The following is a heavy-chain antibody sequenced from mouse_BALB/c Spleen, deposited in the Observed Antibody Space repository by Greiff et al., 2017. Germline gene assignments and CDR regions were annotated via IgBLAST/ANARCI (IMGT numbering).Heavy chain of an antibody. CDR3: ARNYSGSSWYFDV. J-gene: IGHJ1*01. V-gene: IGHV2-6-4*01. Sequence: QVQLKESGPGLVAPSQSLSITCTVSGFSLSRYSVHWVRQPPGKGLEWLGMIWGGGSTDYNSALKSRLSISKDNSKCQVFLKMNSLQTHDTAMDYCARNYSGSSWYFDVWGAGTTVTVSS. CDR1: GFSLSRYS. CDR2: IWGGGST. D-gene: IGHD1-1*01.